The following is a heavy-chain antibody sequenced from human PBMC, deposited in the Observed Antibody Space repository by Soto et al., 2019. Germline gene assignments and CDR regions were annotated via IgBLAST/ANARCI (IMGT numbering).Heavy chain of an antibody. CDR3: ARSMAGRIDF. D-gene: IGHD6-19*01. CDR2: VHFTGST. V-gene: IGHV4-59*08. Sequence: QVQLQESGPGLVKPSETLSLTCNVSGASISNYYWSWIRQTPGRGLEWIGFVHFTGSTKYNPSLKSRVTISADTSNTHFSLRLSAVTAADTARYYCARSMAGRIDFWGQGTLVTVSS. CDR1: GASISNYY. J-gene: IGHJ4*02.